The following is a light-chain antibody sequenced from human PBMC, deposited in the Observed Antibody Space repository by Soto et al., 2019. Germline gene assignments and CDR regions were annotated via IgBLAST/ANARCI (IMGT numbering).Light chain of an antibody. V-gene: IGLV2-14*01. J-gene: IGLJ1*01. Sequence: QSALTQPASVSGSPGQSITISCTGTSSDVGGYNYVSWYQQHPGKAPKLMIYEVNKRPSGVPDRFSGSKSDTSASLAITGLQADDEADYYCHSYDSRLNGYVFGTGTKLTVL. CDR1: SSDVGGYNY. CDR3: HSYDSRLNGYV. CDR2: EVN.